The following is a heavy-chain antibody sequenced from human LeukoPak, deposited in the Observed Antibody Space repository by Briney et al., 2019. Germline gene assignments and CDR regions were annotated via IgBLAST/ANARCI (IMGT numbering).Heavy chain of an antibody. V-gene: IGHV1-8*01. CDR1: GYTFTSYD. D-gene: IGHD2-2*01. CDR2: MNPNSGNT. Sequence: ASVKVSCKASGYTFTSYDINWVRQATGQGLEWMGWMNPNSGNTGYAQKFQGRVTMTRNTSISTAYMELSSLRSDDTAVYSCARVLEYCSSSSCPRPDYWGQGTLVTVSS. J-gene: IGHJ4*02. CDR3: ARVLEYCSSSSCPRPDY.